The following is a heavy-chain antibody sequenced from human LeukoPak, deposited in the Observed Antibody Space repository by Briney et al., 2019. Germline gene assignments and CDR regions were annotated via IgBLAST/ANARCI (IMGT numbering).Heavy chain of an antibody. D-gene: IGHD6-13*01. Sequence: ASVKVSWKASGYTFTGHYMHWVRQAPGQGLEWMGWINPNSGGTNYAQKFQGRVTMTRDTSISTAYMELSRLRSDDTAVYYCARVVDSSSWYVLEYYFDYWGQGTLVTVSS. J-gene: IGHJ4*02. V-gene: IGHV1-2*02. CDR1: GYTFTGHY. CDR3: ARVVDSSSWYVLEYYFDY. CDR2: INPNSGGT.